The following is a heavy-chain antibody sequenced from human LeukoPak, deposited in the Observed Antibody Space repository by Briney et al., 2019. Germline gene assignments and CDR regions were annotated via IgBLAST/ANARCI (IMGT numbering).Heavy chain of an antibody. CDR3: ASLGYYYDSSGYYPPGY. D-gene: IGHD3-22*01. CDR2: IYYSGST. V-gene: IGHV4-34*01. J-gene: IGHJ4*02. Sequence: SETLSLTCAVYGGSFSGYYWSWIRQPPGKGLEWIGSIYYSGSTYYNPSLKSRVTISVDTSKNQFSLKLSSVTAADTAVYYCASLGYYYDSSGYYPPGYWGQGTLVTVSS. CDR1: GGSFSGYY.